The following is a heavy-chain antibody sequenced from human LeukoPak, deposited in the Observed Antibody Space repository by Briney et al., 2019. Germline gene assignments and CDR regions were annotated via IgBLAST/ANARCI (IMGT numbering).Heavy chain of an antibody. Sequence: ASVKVSCKASGYTFTSYGISWVRQAPGKGLEWMGWNSAYNGNTNDAQKLQGRVTMTTDTSTSTAYMELRSLRSDDTAVYYCARDPKIVVPAAEVWFDPWGQGTLVTVSS. CDR1: GYTFTSYG. CDR3: ARDPKIVVPAAEVWFDP. CDR2: NSAYNGNT. D-gene: IGHD2-2*01. V-gene: IGHV1-18*01. J-gene: IGHJ5*02.